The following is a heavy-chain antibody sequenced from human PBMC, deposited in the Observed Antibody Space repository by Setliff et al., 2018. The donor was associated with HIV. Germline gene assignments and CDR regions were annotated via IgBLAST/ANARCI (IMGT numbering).Heavy chain of an antibody. CDR1: GFTLNELS. D-gene: IGHD1-1*01. CDR3: AQEERDAYNYWFDP. J-gene: IGHJ5*02. V-gene: IGHV1-24*01. CDR2: FDPEAGEI. Sequence: ASVKVSCKISGFTLNELSIQWVRQAPAKGLEWMGGFDPEAGEIIYAQKFQGRVTMTEDTSTDTAYMDLSSLRSEDTAVYYCAQEERDAYNYWFDPWGQGTLVTVSS.